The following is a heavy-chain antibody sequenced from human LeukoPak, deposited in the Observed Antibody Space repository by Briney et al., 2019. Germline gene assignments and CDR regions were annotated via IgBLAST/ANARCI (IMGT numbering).Heavy chain of an antibody. J-gene: IGHJ3*02. CDR1: GYSISSGYY. D-gene: IGHD6-19*01. CDR2: IYHSGGT. Sequence: SETLSLTCAVSGYSISSGYYWGWIRQPPGKGLEWIGSIYHSGGTYYNPSLKSRVTISVDTSKNQFSLKLSSVTAADTAVYYCARRSGWYVSPDAFDIWGQGTMVTVSS. CDR3: ARRSGWYVSPDAFDI. V-gene: IGHV4-38-2*01.